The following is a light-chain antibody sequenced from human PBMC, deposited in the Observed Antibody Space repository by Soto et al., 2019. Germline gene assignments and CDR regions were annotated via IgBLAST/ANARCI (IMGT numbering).Light chain of an antibody. V-gene: IGKV3-11*01. J-gene: IGKJ4*01. CDR2: DAS. CDR1: QSVSSS. Sequence: EIVLTQSPITLSFSPGERATLSCRASQSVSSSLAWYQQKPGQAPRLLIYDASNRATGIPARFSGSGSETDFNLTVSSLEPEDFAVYYCQQRSNWPLSFGGGTKVEIK. CDR3: QQRSNWPLS.